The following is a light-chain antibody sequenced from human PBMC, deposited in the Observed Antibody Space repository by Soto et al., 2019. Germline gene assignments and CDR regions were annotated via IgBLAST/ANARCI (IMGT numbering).Light chain of an antibody. CDR2: EVS. V-gene: IGLV2-14*01. J-gene: IGLJ1*01. Sequence: QSALTQPASVSGSPGQSITISCTGTSSDVGGYNYVSGYQQPPGKAPKLMIYEVSNRPSGVSNRFSGSKSGNTASLTISGLQAEDEAEYYCSSYTSSSTHFGPGTKLTVL. CDR3: SSYTSSSTH. CDR1: SSDVGGYNY.